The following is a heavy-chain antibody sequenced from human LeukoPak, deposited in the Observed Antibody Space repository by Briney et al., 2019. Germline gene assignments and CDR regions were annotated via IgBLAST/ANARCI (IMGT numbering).Heavy chain of an antibody. Sequence: GGSLRLSCAASGFTFSSYAMHWVRQAPGKGLEYVSAISSNGGSTYYANSVKGRFTISRDNSKNTLYLQMGSLRAEDMAVYYCARGLYGDYDFGYWGQGTLVTVSS. J-gene: IGHJ4*02. CDR1: GFTFSSYA. V-gene: IGHV3-64*01. D-gene: IGHD4-17*01. CDR2: ISSNGGST. CDR3: ARGLYGDYDFGY.